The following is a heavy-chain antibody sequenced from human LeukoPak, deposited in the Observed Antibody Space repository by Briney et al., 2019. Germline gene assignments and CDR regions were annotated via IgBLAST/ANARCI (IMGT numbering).Heavy chain of an antibody. D-gene: IGHD1-26*01. CDR1: GFTLSSHG. V-gene: IGHV3-33*01. J-gene: IGHJ4*02. CDR2: MWYDGSKE. CDR3: ARDLSFGSLDF. Sequence: GGSLRLSCAASGFTLSSHGMHWVGQAPGKGLEWVACMWYDGSKEDYADSVKGRFTISRDMSKNTLNLQMNSLRVEDTAMFYCARDLSFGSLDFRGQGTLVTVSS.